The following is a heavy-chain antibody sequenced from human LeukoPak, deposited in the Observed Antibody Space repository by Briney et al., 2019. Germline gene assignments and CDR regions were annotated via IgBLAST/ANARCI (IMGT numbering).Heavy chain of an antibody. CDR1: GGSISSSSYY. CDR2: IYYSGST. CDR3: ARRLYWGRPFDY. D-gene: IGHD7-27*01. V-gene: IGHV4-39*01. J-gene: IGHJ4*02. Sequence: PSETLSLTCTVSGGSISSSSYYWGWIRQPPGKGLEWIGSIYYSGSTYYNPSLKSRVTISVDTSKNQFSLKLSSVTAADTAVYYCARRLYWGRPFDYWGQGTLVTVSS.